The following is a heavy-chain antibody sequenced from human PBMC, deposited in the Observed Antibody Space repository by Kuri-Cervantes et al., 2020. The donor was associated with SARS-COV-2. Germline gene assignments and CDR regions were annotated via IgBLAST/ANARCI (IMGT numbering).Heavy chain of an antibody. Sequence: GESLKISCAASGFSFSGYGMHWVRQAPGKGLEWVAVISYDGSNKYYADSVKGRFTISRDNSKNTLYLQMNSLRAEDTAVYYCARDRSTHYFDYWGQGTLVTVSS. V-gene: IGHV3-30*19. CDR2: ISYDGSNK. CDR1: GFSFSGYG. CDR3: ARDRSTHYFDY. J-gene: IGHJ4*02.